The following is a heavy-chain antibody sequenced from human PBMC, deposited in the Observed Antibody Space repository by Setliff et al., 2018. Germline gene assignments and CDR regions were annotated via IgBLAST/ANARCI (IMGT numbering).Heavy chain of an antibody. D-gene: IGHD3-3*01. CDR2: IYYSGKT. J-gene: IGHJ3*01. CDR1: GASVSNVNYY. Sequence: SETLSLTCSVSGASVSNVNYYWGWIRQPPGKGLEWVGSIYYSGKTYSTPSSKSRVTMSVDKSKNQFSLKPASVTAADRAVYYCARIAYFDFWRGFGVGAFDLWGHGSVVTVSS. CDR3: ARIAYFDFWRGFGVGAFDL. V-gene: IGHV4-39*01.